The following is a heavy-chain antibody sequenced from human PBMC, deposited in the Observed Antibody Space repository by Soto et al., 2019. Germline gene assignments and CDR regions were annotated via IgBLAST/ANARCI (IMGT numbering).Heavy chain of an antibody. CDR1: SFTFSSFG. J-gene: IGHJ6*02. D-gene: IGHD2-8*01. V-gene: IGHV3-30*18. CDR3: AKDVGVYAYNYYGMDV. Sequence: GGSLRLSCASSSFTFSSFGMHWVRQAPGKGLECVAVISYDGSNKYYADSVRGRFTISRDNSKNTQYLQMNSLRAEDTAVYYCAKDVGVYAYNYYGMDVWGQGTTVTVSS. CDR2: ISYDGSNK.